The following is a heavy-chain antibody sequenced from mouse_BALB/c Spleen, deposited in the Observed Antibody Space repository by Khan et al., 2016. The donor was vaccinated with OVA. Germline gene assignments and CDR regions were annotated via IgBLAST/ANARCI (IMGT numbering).Heavy chain of an antibody. CDR2: ILPGSGSR. D-gene: IGHD1-1*01. Sequence: QVQLQQSGAELMKPGASVKISCTATGYTFSGYWLEWVKQRPGHGLEWIGEILPGSGSRNYNEKFKGKATFTADISSKTTYMQLSSLTSEDPAVYYCARVNYGSRDYFDYWGQGTTLTVSS. J-gene: IGHJ2*01. CDR1: GYTFSGYW. V-gene: IGHV1-9*01. CDR3: ARVNYGSRDYFDY.